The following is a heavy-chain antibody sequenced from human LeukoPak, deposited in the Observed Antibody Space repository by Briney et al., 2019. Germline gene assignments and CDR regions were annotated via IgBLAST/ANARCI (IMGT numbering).Heavy chain of an antibody. Sequence: GGSLRLSCAASGFTFSSYTMNWVHQAPGKGLEWVSSISSSSGYVYYAESVKGRFTISRDNARNSLYLQMNSLRAEDTAVYYCARVVVSSGSLDYWGQGTLVTVTS. CDR1: GFTFSSYT. V-gene: IGHV3-21*01. CDR2: ISSSSGYV. D-gene: IGHD3-10*01. CDR3: ARVVVSSGSLDY. J-gene: IGHJ4*02.